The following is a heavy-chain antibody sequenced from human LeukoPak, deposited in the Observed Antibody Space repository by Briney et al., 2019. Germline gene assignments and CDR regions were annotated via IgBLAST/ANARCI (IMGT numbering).Heavy chain of an antibody. D-gene: IGHD3-16*02. CDR2: IKQDGSEK. J-gene: IGHJ3*02. Sequence: PGGSLRLSCAASGFTFSSYWMSWVRQAPGKGLEWVANIKQDGSEKYYVDSVKGRFTISRDNAKNSLYLQMNSLRAEDTAVYYCARDLSPWRAGDAFDIWGQGTMVTVSS. V-gene: IGHV3-7*01. CDR3: ARDLSPWRAGDAFDI. CDR1: GFTFSSYW.